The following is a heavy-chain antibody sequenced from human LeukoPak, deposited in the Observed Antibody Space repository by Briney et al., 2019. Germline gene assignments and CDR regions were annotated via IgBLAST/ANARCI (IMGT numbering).Heavy chain of an antibody. J-gene: IGHJ4*02. D-gene: IGHD2-2*01. V-gene: IGHV3-7*01. CDR3: ARDHANRADY. Sequence: PGGSLRLSCAASGFTFSSYSMNWVRQAPGKGLEWVANINQDESKKYYADSVKGRFTISRDNAKNSLYLQMSSLTAEDTAIYYCARDHANRADYWGQGTLVTVSS. CDR2: INQDESKK. CDR1: GFTFSSYS.